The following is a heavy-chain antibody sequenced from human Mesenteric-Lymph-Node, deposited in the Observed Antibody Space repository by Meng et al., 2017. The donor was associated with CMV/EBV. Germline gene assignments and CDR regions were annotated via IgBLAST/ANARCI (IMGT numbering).Heavy chain of an antibody. CDR3: ARLDIVPTPRSFDY. J-gene: IGHJ4*02. D-gene: IGHD2-8*01. CDR1: GFTFSNYW. Sequence: GGSLRLSCAASGFTFSNYWMHWVRQAPGKGLMWVSRINSDGSSTTYADAVTGRFTISRDNSKNTLYLQMNSLRAEDTAVYYCARLDIVPTPRSFDYWGQGSLVTVSS. CDR2: INSDGSST. V-gene: IGHV3-74*03.